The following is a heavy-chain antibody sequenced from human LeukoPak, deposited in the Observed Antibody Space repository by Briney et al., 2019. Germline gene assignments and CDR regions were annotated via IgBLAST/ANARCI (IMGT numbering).Heavy chain of an antibody. Sequence: GVSLRLSCAASGFTFSSYSMSWVRQAPGQGLEWVSSISGSGGSMSYTDSVMGRFTISRDNSKNTMYLQMSSLRADDTAVYYCAKGASSSAFDPWGPGTLVTVSS. D-gene: IGHD6-13*01. CDR1: GFTFSSYS. J-gene: IGHJ5*02. CDR2: ISGSGGSM. V-gene: IGHV3-23*01. CDR3: AKGASSSAFDP.